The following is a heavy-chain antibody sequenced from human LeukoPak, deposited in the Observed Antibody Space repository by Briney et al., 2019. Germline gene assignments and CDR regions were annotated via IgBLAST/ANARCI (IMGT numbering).Heavy chain of an antibody. CDR2: FDPEDGET. CDR3: ASQALYDYVWGKGYFDY. CDR1: GYTLTELS. J-gene: IGHJ4*02. V-gene: IGHV1-24*01. Sequence: GASVKVSCKVSGYTLTELSMHWVRQAPGKGLEWMGGFDPEDGETIYAQKFQGRVTTTEDTSTDTAYMELSSLRSEDTAVYYCASQALYDYVWGKGYFDYWGQGTLVTVSS. D-gene: IGHD3-16*01.